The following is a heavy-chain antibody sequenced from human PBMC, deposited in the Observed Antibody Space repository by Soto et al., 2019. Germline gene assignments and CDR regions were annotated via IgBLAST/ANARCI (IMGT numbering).Heavy chain of an antibody. CDR1: GFTFSSYA. CDR3: ARARTIDY. CDR2: ISYDGSNN. V-gene: IGHV3-30-3*01. Sequence: QVQLVESGGGVVQPGRSLRLSCAASGFTFSSYAMHWVRQAPGKGLEWVAVISYDGSNNYYADSVKGRFTISRDNSKNTLYLQMNSLRAEDTAVYYCARARTIDYWGQGTLVTVSS. J-gene: IGHJ4*02.